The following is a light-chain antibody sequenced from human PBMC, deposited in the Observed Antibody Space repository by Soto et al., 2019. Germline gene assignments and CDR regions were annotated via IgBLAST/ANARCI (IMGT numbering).Light chain of an antibody. CDR1: QSVTNW. CDR3: QQYTTYPYT. Sequence: DIPMTQSPSTLSASVGDRVTITCRASQSVTNWLAWYQQKPGKAPNLLIYDASRLQSGIPSRFSGSGSGTEFTLTISSLQADDFATYYCQQYTTYPYTFGQGTKLEIK. V-gene: IGKV1-5*01. J-gene: IGKJ2*01. CDR2: DAS.